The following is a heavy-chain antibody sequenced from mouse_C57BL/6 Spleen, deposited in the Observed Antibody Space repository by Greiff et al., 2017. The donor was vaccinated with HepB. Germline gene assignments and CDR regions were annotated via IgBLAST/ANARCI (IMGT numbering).Heavy chain of an antibody. CDR2: INPYNGGT. CDR1: GYTFTDYY. V-gene: IGHV1-19*01. CDR3: ARSDYYGSSWGDYFDY. Sequence: EVQLQQSGPVLVKPGASVKMSCKASGYTFTDYYMNWVKQSHGKSLEWIGVINPYNGGTSYNQKFKGKATLTVDKSSSTAYMELNSLTSEDSAVYYCARSDYYGSSWGDYFDYWGQGTTLTVSS. J-gene: IGHJ2*01. D-gene: IGHD1-1*01.